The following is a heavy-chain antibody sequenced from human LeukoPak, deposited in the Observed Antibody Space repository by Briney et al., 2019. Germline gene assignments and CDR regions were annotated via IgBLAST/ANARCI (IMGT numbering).Heavy chain of an antibody. J-gene: IGHJ5*02. CDR1: GGSIISSDHY. V-gene: IGHV4-39*01. CDR3: ARRQIDDYVGLSGSPFDP. CDR2: IHYSGST. D-gene: IGHD4-17*01. Sequence: SETLSLTCTVSGGSIISSDHYWGWIRQSPGKGLEWIGSIHYSGSTYYNPSLKSRVTISVDTSKNQFSLKLSSVNAADTAVYYCARRQIDDYVGLSGSPFDPWGQGTLVTVSS.